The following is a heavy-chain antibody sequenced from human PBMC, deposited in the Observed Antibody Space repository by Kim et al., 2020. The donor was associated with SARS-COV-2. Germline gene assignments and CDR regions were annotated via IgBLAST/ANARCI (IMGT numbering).Heavy chain of an antibody. CDR3: AKDSGPDYGDYPYLDY. J-gene: IGHJ4*02. CDR1: GFTFDDYT. D-gene: IGHD4-17*01. CDR2: ISWDGGST. Sequence: GGSLRLSCAASGFTFDDYTMHWVRQAPGKGLEWVSLISWDGGSTYYADSVKGRFTISRDNSKNSLYLQMNSLRTEDTALYYCAKDSGPDYGDYPYLDYWGQGTLVTVSS. V-gene: IGHV3-43*01.